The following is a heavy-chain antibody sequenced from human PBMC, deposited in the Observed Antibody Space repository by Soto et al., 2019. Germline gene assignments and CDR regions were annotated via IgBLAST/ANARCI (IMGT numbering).Heavy chain of an antibody. Sequence: SETLSLTCTVSGGSITGADYYWSWIRQPPGKGLEWIGYISYRGRTYYNPSLKSRLTISLDTSKNQFSLRLTSVTVADTAVYYCARSFRWGHFSFSYWRQGTLVPVSS. CDR1: GGSITGADYY. CDR2: ISYRGRT. J-gene: IGHJ4*02. V-gene: IGHV4-31*03. CDR3: ARSFRWGHFSFSY. D-gene: IGHD3-16*02.